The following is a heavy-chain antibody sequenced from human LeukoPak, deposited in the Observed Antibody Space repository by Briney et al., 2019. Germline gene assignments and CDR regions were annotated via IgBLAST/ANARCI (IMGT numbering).Heavy chain of an antibody. CDR3: ARDPTGLVGPTDY. J-gene: IGHJ4*02. CDR2: ISAYKGNT. Sequence: ASVKVSCKASGYTFNSYGFSWVRQAPGQGLEWLGWISAYKGNTNYAQNLQGRVTMTTDTSTSTAYMELRSLRSDDTAVYCCARDPTGLVGPTDYWGQGTLVTVSS. CDR1: GYTFNSYG. D-gene: IGHD1-26*01. V-gene: IGHV1-18*01.